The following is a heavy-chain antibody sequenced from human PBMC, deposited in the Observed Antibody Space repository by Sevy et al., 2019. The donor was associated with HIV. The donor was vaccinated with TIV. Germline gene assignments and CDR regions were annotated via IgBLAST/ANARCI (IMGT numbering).Heavy chain of an antibody. CDR1: GFTFSNYG. V-gene: IGHV3-33*01. Sequence: GGSLRLSCAASGFTFSNYGMRWVRQAPGKGLEWVAVIWNDGSNKYYADSLKGRFTITRENSKYTLYLQMNSLRVEDTAVYCCARGGDFNDRSAKSDFDYWGQGTLVTVSS. CDR2: IWNDGSNK. D-gene: IGHD3-22*01. J-gene: IGHJ4*02. CDR3: ARGGDFNDRSAKSDFDY.